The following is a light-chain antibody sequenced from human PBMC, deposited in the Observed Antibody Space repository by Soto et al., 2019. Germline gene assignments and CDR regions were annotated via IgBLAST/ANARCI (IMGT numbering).Light chain of an antibody. Sequence: EIVMTQSRATLSLSAGERATRSCRASESVGGDLAWYQQKPGQPPRLLTYGATIRATGVTARFSGSGSGTAFTLTISSLQSEDFAVYYCQQYSDWPLWKCGQGTKGDNK. CDR1: ESVGGD. V-gene: IGKV3-15*01. J-gene: IGKJ1*01. CDR2: GAT. CDR3: QQYSDWPLWK.